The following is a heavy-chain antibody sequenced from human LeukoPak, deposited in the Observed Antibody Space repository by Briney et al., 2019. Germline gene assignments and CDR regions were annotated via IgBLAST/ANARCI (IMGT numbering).Heavy chain of an antibody. D-gene: IGHD6-13*01. V-gene: IGHV3-23*01. J-gene: IGHJ4*02. CDR3: AKELPAAGPFDY. CDR2: ISGSGGST. Sequence: VSAISGSGGSTYYADSVKGRFTISRDNSKNTLYLQMNSLRAEDTAVYYCAKELPAAGPFDYWGQGTLVTVSS.